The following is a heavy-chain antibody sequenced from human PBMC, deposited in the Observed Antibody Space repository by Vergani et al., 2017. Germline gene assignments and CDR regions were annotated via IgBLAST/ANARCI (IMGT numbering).Heavy chain of an antibody. J-gene: IGHJ4*02. V-gene: IGHV3-49*04. CDR1: GFTFGDYA. CDR2: IRSKAYGGTT. D-gene: IGHD3-22*01. CDR3: AIIPYDSSGDFDY. Sequence: EVQLVESGGGLVQPGRSLRLSCTASGFTFGDYAMSWVRQAPGKGLEWVGFIRSKAYGGTTEYAASVKGRFTISRDDSKSIAYLQMNSLKTEDTAVYYCAIIPYDSSGDFDYWGQGTLVTVSS.